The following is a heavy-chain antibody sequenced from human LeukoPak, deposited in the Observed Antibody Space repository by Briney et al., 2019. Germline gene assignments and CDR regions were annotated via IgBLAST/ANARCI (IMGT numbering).Heavy chain of an antibody. CDR3: ARDPAQVWEAGGAFDI. Sequence: SQTLSLTCTVSGGSISSGSYYWSWIRQPAGKGLEWIGRIYTSGSTNYNPSLKSRVTISVDTSKNQFSLKLSSVTAADMAVYYCARDPAQVWEAGGAFDIWGQGTMVTVSS. V-gene: IGHV4-61*02. CDR1: GGSISSGSYY. J-gene: IGHJ3*02. CDR2: IYTSGST. D-gene: IGHD1-26*01.